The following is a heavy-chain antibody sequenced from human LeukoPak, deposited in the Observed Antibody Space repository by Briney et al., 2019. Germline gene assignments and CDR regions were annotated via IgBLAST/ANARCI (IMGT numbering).Heavy chain of an antibody. V-gene: IGHV4-4*07. CDR1: GDSISNYY. D-gene: IGHD2-2*01. Sequence: PSETLSLTCTVSGDSISNYYCSWIRQPAGKGLEWIGRMYTSGATSYNPSLKSRTTMSVDTSKNQLSLRLSSVTAADRAVYYCAREGPAASTSFYYFMDVWGKGTTVTVSS. CDR2: MYTSGAT. J-gene: IGHJ6*03. CDR3: AREGPAASTSFYYFMDV.